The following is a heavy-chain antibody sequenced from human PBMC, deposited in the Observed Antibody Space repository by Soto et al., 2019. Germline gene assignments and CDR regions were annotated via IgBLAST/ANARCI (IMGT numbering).Heavy chain of an antibody. D-gene: IGHD6-13*01. CDR3: ARRRSSSWTGYWVDP. V-gene: IGHV4-39*01. CDR1: GGSISSSSYY. Sequence: QLQLQESGPGLVKPSETLSLTCTVSGGSISSSSYYWGWIRQPPGKGLEWIGSIYYSGSTYYNPSLKSRVTLSVDTSQNQFSLKLSSVTAADTAVYYCARRRSSSWTGYWVDPWGQGTLVTVSS. J-gene: IGHJ5*02. CDR2: IYYSGST.